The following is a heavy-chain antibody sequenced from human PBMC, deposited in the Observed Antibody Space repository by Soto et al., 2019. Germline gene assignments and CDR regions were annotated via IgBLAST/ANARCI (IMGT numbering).Heavy chain of an antibody. CDR3: ARVVPAAIWDPYYYYGMDV. D-gene: IGHD2-2*02. CDR1: GFTFSDYY. V-gene: IGHV3-11*06. Sequence: GGSLRLSCAASGFTFSDYYMSWIRQVPGKGLEWVSYISSSSSYTNYADSVKGRFTISRDNAKNSLYLQMNSLRAEDTAVYYCARVVPAAIWDPYYYYGMDVWGQGTTVTVSS. J-gene: IGHJ6*02. CDR2: ISSSSSYT.